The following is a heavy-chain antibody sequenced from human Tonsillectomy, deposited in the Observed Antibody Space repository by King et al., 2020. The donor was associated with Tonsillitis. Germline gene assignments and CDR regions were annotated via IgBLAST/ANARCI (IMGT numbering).Heavy chain of an antibody. J-gene: IGHJ6*02. V-gene: IGHV3-53*01. CDR2: IYSVGNT. Sequence: VQLVESGGGLLQPGGSLRLSCAASGFTVSGNYMNWVRQAPGKGLEWVSIIYSVGNTYYADSVKGRFTISRDNSKNTLYLQMNSLRAEGTAVYYCARANPQNSSPWYGMDVWGQGTTVTVSS. CDR3: ARANPQNSSPWYGMDV. CDR1: GFTVSGNY. D-gene: IGHD6-13*01.